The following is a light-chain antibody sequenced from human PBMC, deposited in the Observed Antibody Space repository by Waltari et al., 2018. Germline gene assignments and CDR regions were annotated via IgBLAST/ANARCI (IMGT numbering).Light chain of an antibody. Sequence: DIQMTQSPSSLSASVGDSVTLTCRASENVNNYLNWYQQKPGKAPKLLIYKASTLQSGVPSRFSGSGSGTDYTFTISSLQSEDVATYYCQHGYGTPLTFGGGTKVEIK. CDR3: QHGYGTPLT. CDR1: ENVNNY. V-gene: IGKV1-39*01. J-gene: IGKJ4*01. CDR2: KAS.